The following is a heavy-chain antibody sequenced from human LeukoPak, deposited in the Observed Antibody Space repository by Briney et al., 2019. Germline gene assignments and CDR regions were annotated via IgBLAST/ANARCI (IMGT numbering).Heavy chain of an antibody. CDR2: ISYDGSNK. J-gene: IGHJ4*02. V-gene: IGHV3-30*04. CDR1: GFTFSSYA. Sequence: PGGSLRLSCAASGFTFSSYAMHWVRQAPGKGLEWVAVISYDGSNKYYADSVKGRFTISRDNSKNTLNLQMDSLRAEDTAVYLCARDPRIAVAGNYYFDYWGQGTLVTVSS. CDR3: ARDPRIAVAGNYYFDY. D-gene: IGHD6-19*01.